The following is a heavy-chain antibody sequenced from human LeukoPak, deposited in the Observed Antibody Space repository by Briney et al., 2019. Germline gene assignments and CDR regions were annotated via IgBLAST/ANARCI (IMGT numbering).Heavy chain of an antibody. V-gene: IGHV3-74*01. Sequence: HAGGSLRLSCAASGFTFSAYWMNWVRQGPGKGLVWVARVDTDGSTVNYADSVKGRFTISRDNAKNTLYLQMNSLRADDTAVYYCARRNPSCHGRQCYYYMDVWGRGTPVTVSS. CDR1: GFTFSAYW. CDR2: VDTDGSTV. D-gene: IGHD2/OR15-2a*01. CDR3: ARRNPSCHGRQCYYYMDV. J-gene: IGHJ6*03.